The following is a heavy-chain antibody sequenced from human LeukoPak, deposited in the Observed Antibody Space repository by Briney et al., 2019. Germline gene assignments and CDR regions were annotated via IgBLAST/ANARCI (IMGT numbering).Heavy chain of an antibody. CDR3: AREKYYYDSSGYSEFDY. CDR1: GFTFSSYG. V-gene: IGHV3-33*01. J-gene: IGHJ4*02. Sequence: PGGSLRLSCAASGFTFSSYGMHWVRQAPGKGLEWVAVIWYDGSNKYYADSVKGRFTISRDNSKNTLYLQMNSLRAEDTAVYYCAREKYYYDSSGYSEFDYWGQGTLVTVSS. D-gene: IGHD3-22*01. CDR2: IWYDGSNK.